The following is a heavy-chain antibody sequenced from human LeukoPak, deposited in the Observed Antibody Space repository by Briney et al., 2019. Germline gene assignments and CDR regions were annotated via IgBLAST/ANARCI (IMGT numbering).Heavy chain of an antibody. Sequence: PSETLSLTCNVSGDSLSRSGYYWSWIRQPPGQGLEWIGSIYYSGTTYYNPSLKSRVTISVDTSKNQFSLKLSSVTAADTAVYYRARSYGSGNYPTYYGVDVWGQGTTVTVSS. CDR2: IYYSGTT. D-gene: IGHD3-10*01. J-gene: IGHJ6*02. CDR1: GDSLSRSGYY. CDR3: ARSYGSGNYPTYYGVDV. V-gene: IGHV4-39*01.